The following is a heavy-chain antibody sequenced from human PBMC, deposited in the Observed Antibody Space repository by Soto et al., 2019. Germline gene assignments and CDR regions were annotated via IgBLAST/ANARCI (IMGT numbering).Heavy chain of an antibody. V-gene: IGHV4-59*01. CDR2: IYYSGST. Sequence: PSETLSLTCTVSGGSISSYYWSWIRQPPGKGLEWIGYIYYSGSTNYNPSLKSRVTISVDTSKNQFSLKLSSVTAADTAVHYCARDNDCSGGSCYAKWFDPWGQGTLVTVSS. D-gene: IGHD2-15*01. J-gene: IGHJ5*02. CDR3: ARDNDCSGGSCYAKWFDP. CDR1: GGSISSYY.